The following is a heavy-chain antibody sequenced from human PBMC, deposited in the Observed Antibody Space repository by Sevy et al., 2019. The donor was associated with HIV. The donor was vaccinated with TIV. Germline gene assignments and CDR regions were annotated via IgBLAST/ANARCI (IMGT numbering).Heavy chain of an antibody. CDR2: IYYSGGT. Sequence: SETLSLTCTVSGGSISNYNWNWIRQPPGKGLEWIGYIYYSGGTNYNPSLRSRVTMSADTSKNQFSLKLSFVTAADTAMYYCARGNSGSYGWFDPWGQGTLVTVSS. CDR3: ARGNSGSYGWFDP. D-gene: IGHD1-26*01. J-gene: IGHJ5*02. V-gene: IGHV4-59*01. CDR1: GGSISNYN.